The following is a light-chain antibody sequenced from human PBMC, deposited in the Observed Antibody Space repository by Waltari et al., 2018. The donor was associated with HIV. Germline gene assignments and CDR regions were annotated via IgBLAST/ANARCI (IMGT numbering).Light chain of an antibody. Sequence: QSVLTQPPSASGTPGQRVTISCSGSRSNIGNNDVYWFQHLPGTAPKLLIYRNNQRPPGVPDRFTGSKSGTSASLAISGLRSEDEADYYCDAWDNSLSGRVFGGGDQADRP. CDR2: RNN. CDR3: DAWDNSLSGRV. J-gene: IGLJ3*02. V-gene: IGLV1-47*01. CDR1: RSNIGNND.